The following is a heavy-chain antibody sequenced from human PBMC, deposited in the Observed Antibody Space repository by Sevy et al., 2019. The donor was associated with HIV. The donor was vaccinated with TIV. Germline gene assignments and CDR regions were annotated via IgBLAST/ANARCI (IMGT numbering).Heavy chain of an antibody. V-gene: IGHV4-4*07. CDR1: GGSISSYY. Sequence: SETLSLTCTVSGGSISSYYWSWIRQPAGKGLKWIGRIYTSGSTNYNPSLKSRVTMSVDTSKNQFSLKLSSVTAADTAVYYCARGDFLSWFDPWGQGTLVTVSS. J-gene: IGHJ5*02. D-gene: IGHD3-3*01. CDR2: IYTSGST. CDR3: ARGDFLSWFDP.